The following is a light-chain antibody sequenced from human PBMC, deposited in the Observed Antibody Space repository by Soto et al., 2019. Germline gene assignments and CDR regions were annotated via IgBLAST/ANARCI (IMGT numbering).Light chain of an antibody. CDR1: QSIMHSDGNTY. J-gene: IGKJ2*01. CDR2: KVS. CDR3: MQATQYRPYT. V-gene: IGKV2-24*01. Sequence: DIVLTQTPLSSPVTLGQPASISCRSSQSIMHSDGNTYLSWLQQRPGQPPRLLIYKVSNRLSGVPDRFSGSGAETDFTLEIITVEAEDVGVYYCMQATQYRPYTFGQGTKLEIK.